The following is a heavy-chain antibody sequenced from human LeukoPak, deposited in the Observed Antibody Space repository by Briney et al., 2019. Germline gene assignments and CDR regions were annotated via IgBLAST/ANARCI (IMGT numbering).Heavy chain of an antibody. CDR3: ARDLYGSGSYYNVYYYYYMDV. V-gene: IGHV4-34*01. Sequence: SETLTLTCAVYGGSFSGYYWSWIRQPPGEGLEWIGEINHSGSTNYNPSLKSRVTISVDTSKNQFSLKLSSVTAADTAVYYCARDLYGSGSYYNVYYYYYMDVWGKGTTVTISS. CDR1: GGSFSGYY. D-gene: IGHD3-10*01. CDR2: INHSGST. J-gene: IGHJ6*03.